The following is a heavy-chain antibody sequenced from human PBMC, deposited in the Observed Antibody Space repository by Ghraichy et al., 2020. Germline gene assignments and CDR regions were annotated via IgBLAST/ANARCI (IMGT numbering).Heavy chain of an antibody. V-gene: IGHV1-46*01. CDR3: AREYYGGCHDF. Sequence: ASVKVSCKASGYIFTRYYIHWVRQAPGHGLEWMGMIDPNGGHTNYAQNFRGRITMTRDTSTSTVYMHLGGLRSEDTATYYCAREYYGGCHDFWGQGTLVTASS. J-gene: IGHJ4*02. D-gene: IGHD4-23*01. CDR1: GYIFTRYY. CDR2: IDPNGGHT.